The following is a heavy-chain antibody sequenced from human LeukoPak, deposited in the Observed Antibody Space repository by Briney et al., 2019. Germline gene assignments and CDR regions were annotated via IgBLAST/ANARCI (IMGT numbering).Heavy chain of an antibody. V-gene: IGHV3-21*01. CDR1: GFTFSSYS. CDR2: ISSSSSYI. D-gene: IGHD5-18*01. Sequence: PGGSLRLSCAASGFTFSSYSMNWVRQAPGKGLEWVSSISSSSSYIYYADSVKGRFTISRDNVKNSLYLQMNSLRAEDTAVYYCARYSYGSINLYYYYYMDVWGKGTTVTVSS. CDR3: ARYSYGSINLYYYYYMDV. J-gene: IGHJ6*03.